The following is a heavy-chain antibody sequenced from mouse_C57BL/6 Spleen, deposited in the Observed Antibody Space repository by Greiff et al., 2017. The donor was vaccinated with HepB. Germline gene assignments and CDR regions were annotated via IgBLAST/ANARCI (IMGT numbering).Heavy chain of an antibody. CDR2: ISDGGSYT. CDR1: GFTFSSYA. Sequence: EVHLVESGGGLVKPGGSLKLSCAASGFTFSSYAMSWVRQTPEKRLEWVATISDGGSYTYYPDNVKGRFTISRDNAKNNLYLQMSHLKSEDTAMYYCARDQTAQAFAYWGQGTLVTVSA. V-gene: IGHV5-4*01. CDR3: ARDQTAQAFAY. D-gene: IGHD3-2*02. J-gene: IGHJ3*01.